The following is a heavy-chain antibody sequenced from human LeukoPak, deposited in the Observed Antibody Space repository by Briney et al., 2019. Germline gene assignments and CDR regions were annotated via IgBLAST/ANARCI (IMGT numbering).Heavy chain of an antibody. Sequence: SETLSLTCAVYGGSFSGYYWGWIRQPPGKGLEWIGSIYYSGSTYYNPSLKSRVTISIDTSKNQFSLKLSSVSAADTAVYYCARPVAVAGSYYFDSWGQGTLVTVSS. CDR3: ARPVAVAGSYYFDS. J-gene: IGHJ4*02. D-gene: IGHD6-13*01. V-gene: IGHV4-39*01. CDR1: GGSFSGYY. CDR2: IYYSGST.